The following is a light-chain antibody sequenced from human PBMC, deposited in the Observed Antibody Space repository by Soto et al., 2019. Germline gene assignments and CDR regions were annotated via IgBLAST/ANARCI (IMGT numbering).Light chain of an antibody. CDR1: SSDVGGYNY. CDR2: DVS. Sequence: SALTQPASVSGSPGQSITISCTGTSSDVGGYNYVSWYQQHPGKAPKLMIYDVSNRPSGVSNRFTGSKSGNTASLTISGLQAVDEADYYCSSYTSSSTRVFGGGTKLTVL. V-gene: IGLV2-14*01. CDR3: SSYTSSSTRV. J-gene: IGLJ2*01.